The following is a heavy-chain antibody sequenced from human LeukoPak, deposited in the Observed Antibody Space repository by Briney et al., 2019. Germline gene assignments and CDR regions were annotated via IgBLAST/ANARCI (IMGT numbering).Heavy chain of an antibody. CDR1: GGSISSSSYY. D-gene: IGHD3-10*01. CDR2: IYYTGST. Sequence: SETLSLTCTVSGGSISSSSYYWGWVRQPPGKGLEWIGTIYYTGSTYYNPSLKSRVTISVDASKNQLSLKLSSVTAADTAVYYCARRTYGSGTYYYNWFDPWGQGTLVTVSP. V-gene: IGHV4-39*01. CDR3: ARRTYGSGTYYYNWFDP. J-gene: IGHJ5*02.